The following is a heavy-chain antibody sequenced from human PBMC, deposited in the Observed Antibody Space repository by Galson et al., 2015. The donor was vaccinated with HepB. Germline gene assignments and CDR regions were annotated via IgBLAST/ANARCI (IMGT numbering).Heavy chain of an antibody. CDR2: IYDSGST. CDR1: GGSISSYY. CDR3: ARHFAGGTSRRDNYYYYYYAMDV. J-gene: IGHJ6*02. D-gene: IGHD2-2*01. V-gene: IGHV4-59*08. Sequence: ETLSLTCTVSGGSISSYYWSWIRQSPGKGLEWIGYIYDSGSTNYNPSLKSRVTISVDTSKIQFSLRLRSVTAADTAIYYCARHFAGGTSRRDNYYYYYYAMDVWGQGTTVTVSS.